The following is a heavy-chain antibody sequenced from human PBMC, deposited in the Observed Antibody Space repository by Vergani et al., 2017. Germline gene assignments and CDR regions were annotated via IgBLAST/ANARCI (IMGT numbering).Heavy chain of an antibody. CDR2: ISYDGSNK. Sequence: VQLVESGGGLVQPGRSLRLSCAASGFTFSSYAMHWVRQAPGKGLEWVAVISYDGSNKYYADSVKGRFTISRDNSKNTLYLQMNSLRAEDTAVYYCARDGGMDYWGQGTLVTVSS. CDR3: ARDGGMDY. D-gene: IGHD3-16*01. J-gene: IGHJ4*02. V-gene: IGHV3-30-3*01. CDR1: GFTFSSYA.